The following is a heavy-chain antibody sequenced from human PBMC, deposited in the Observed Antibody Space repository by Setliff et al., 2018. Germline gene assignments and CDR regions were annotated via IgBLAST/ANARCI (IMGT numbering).Heavy chain of an antibody. V-gene: IGHV3-33*08. CDR2: TWYDGINK. D-gene: IGHD5-18*01. J-gene: IGHJ2*01. CDR1: GFTFKDYT. CDR3: ARDPDTSSKVDV. Sequence: PGESLKISCVGSGFTFKDYTMVWVRQVPGKGLEWVAFTWYDGINKYYADSVKGRFTISRDNAENSLYLQMNSLNADDTAVYYCARDPDTSSKVDVWGRGTLVTVSS.